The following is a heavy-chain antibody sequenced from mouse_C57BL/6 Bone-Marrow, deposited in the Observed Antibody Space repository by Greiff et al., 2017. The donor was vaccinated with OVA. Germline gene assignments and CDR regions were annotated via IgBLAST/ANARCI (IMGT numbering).Heavy chain of an antibody. Sequence: VQLHQSGAELVRPGTSVKVSCKASGYAFTNYLIEWVKQRPGQGLEWIGVFNPGSGGTNYNEQIQGKATLTADKSSSTAYMQLSRLTSDDAAVYFCARGTGTNYAMDYWGQGTSVTVSS. D-gene: IGHD4-1*01. J-gene: IGHJ4*01. V-gene: IGHV1-54*01. CDR1: GYAFTNYL. CDR3: ARGTGTNYAMDY. CDR2: FNPGSGGT.